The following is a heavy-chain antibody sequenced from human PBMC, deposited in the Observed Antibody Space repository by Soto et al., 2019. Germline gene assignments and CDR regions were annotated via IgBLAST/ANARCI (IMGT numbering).Heavy chain of an antibody. J-gene: IGHJ5*02. CDR2: IYDSGVT. Sequence: SETLSLTCTVSGGSISSGDSYWSWIRQPPGKGLEWIGYIYDSGVTYYNPSLKSRVTLSVYTSQNQFSLKLSSVTAADTAGYYCARGHTRGYSGYDLNWSDPLGQGTLVIVSS. D-gene: IGHD5-12*01. CDR3: ARGHTRGYSGYDLNWSDP. V-gene: IGHV4-30-4*01. CDR1: GGSISSGDSY.